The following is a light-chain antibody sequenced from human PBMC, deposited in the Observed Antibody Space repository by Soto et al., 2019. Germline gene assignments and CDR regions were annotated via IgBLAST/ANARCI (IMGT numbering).Light chain of an antibody. CDR2: DVS. V-gene: IGLV2-14*01. CDR1: SSDVGGYNY. CDR3: SSYTGSSTLV. J-gene: IGLJ2*01. Sequence: SALTQPASVSGSPGQSITISCTGTSSDVGGYNYVSWYQQHPGKAPKLMIYDVSNRPSGVSNRFSGSKSANTASLTISGLQDEDEADYYCSSYTGSSTLVFGGGTKLTVL.